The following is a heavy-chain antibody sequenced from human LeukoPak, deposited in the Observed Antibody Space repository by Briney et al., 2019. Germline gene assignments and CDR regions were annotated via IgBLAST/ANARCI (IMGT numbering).Heavy chain of an antibody. D-gene: IGHD3-22*01. Sequence: AASVKVSCKASGGTFSSYAISWVRQAPGQGLEWMGGIIPIFGTANYAQKFQGRVTITADESTSTAYMELSSLRSEDTAVYYCASAVSSGYYYSFDYWGQGTLVTVSS. V-gene: IGHV1-69*13. J-gene: IGHJ4*02. CDR2: IIPIFGTA. CDR1: GGTFSSYA. CDR3: ASAVSSGYYYSFDY.